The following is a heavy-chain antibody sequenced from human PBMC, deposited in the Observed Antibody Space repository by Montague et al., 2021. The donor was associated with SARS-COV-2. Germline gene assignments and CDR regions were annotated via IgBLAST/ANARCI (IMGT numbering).Heavy chain of an antibody. V-gene: IGHV3-48*03. CDR3: ARGLPGLRARALFDY. J-gene: IGHJ4*02. CDR2: ISSSGSTI. CDR1: GFIFSSYE. D-gene: IGHD5-12*01. Sequence: SLRLSWAASGFIFSSYEMNWVRQAPGKGLEWVSYISSSGSTIYYADSVTGRFTISRDNAKNSLSLQMNSLRAEDTAAYYCARGLPGLRARALFDYWGQGSLVTVSS.